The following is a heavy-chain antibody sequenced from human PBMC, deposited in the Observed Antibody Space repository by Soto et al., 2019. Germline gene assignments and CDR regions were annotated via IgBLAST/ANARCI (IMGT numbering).Heavy chain of an antibody. CDR2: IIAGNGNT. V-gene: IGHV1-3*01. CDR1: GYTFTNYA. CDR3: AREGYCSSTSCFDY. J-gene: IGHJ4*02. D-gene: IGHD2-2*01. Sequence: ASVKVSCKASGYTFTNYAMHWVRQAPGQRLEWMGWIIAGNGNTKYSQKFQGRVTITRDTSASAAYMELRSLRSADTAVYYCAREGYCSSTSCFDYWGQGTLVTVSS.